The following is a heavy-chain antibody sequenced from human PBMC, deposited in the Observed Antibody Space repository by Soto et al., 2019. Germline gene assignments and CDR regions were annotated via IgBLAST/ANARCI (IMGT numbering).Heavy chain of an antibody. D-gene: IGHD4-17*01. CDR2: INPSGGST. Sequence: ASVKVSCKASGYTFTSYYMHWVRQAPGQGLEWMGIINPSGGSTSYAQKFQGRVTMTRDTSTGTVYMELSSLRSEDTAVYYCARDYGDQANYYYYYYMDVWGKGTTVTVSS. CDR3: ARDYGDQANYYYYYYMDV. J-gene: IGHJ6*03. CDR1: GYTFTSYY. V-gene: IGHV1-46*03.